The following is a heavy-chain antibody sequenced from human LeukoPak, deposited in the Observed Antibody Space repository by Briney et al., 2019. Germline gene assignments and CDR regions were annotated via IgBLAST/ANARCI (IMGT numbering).Heavy chain of an antibody. D-gene: IGHD3-22*01. CDR3: ASTPYYYDSSGYKQPYYYYGMDV. CDR2: ISAYNGNT. Sequence: ASVKVSCKASGYTFTSYGISWVRQAPGQGLEWMGWISAYNGNTNYAQKLQGRVTMTTDTSTSTAYMELSSLRSEDTAVYYCASTPYYYDSSGYKQPYYYYGMDVWGQGTTVTVSS. CDR1: GYTFTSYG. J-gene: IGHJ6*02. V-gene: IGHV1-18*01.